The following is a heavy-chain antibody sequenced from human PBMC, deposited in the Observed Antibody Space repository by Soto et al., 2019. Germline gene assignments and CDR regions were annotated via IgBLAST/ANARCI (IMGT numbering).Heavy chain of an antibody. CDR2: ITGSGDKT. J-gene: IGHJ4*02. CDR3: ARDCSSSSCSVWRY. CDR1: GFSLKNYA. Sequence: EVQLLESGGNLVQPGGSLRLSCAASGFSLKNYAMTWVRQAPGKGLEWVSGITGSGDKTYYADSVKGRFIISRDNSENTLYLQMNSLRAEDTALYYCARDCSSSSCSVWRYWGQGNQVTVSS. D-gene: IGHD2-2*01. V-gene: IGHV3-23*01.